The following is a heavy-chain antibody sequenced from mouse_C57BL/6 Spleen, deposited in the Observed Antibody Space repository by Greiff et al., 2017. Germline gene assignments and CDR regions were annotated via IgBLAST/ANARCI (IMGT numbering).Heavy chain of an antibody. J-gene: IGHJ4*01. V-gene: IGHV1-26*01. D-gene: IGHD2-3*01. CDR3: ARGGYYVGAMDY. CDR1: GYTFTDYY. Sequence: EVQLQQSGPELVKPGASVKISCKASGYTFTDYYMNWVKQSHGKSLEWIGDINPNNGGTSYNQKFKGKATLTVDKSSSTAYMERRSLTSEDSAVYYCARGGYYVGAMDYWGQGTSVTVSS. CDR2: INPNNGGT.